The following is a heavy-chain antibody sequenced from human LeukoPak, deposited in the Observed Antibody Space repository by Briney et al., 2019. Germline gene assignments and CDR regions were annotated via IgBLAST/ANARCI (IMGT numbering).Heavy chain of an antibody. CDR3: ARDRVGSGWSNDAFDI. D-gene: IGHD6-19*01. CDR1: GGSISSYY. CDR2: IYYSGST. J-gene: IGHJ3*02. Sequence: SETLSLTCTVSGGSISSYYWSWIRQPPGKGLEWIGYIYYSGSTYYNPSLKSRVTISVDTSKNQFSLKLSSVTAADTAVYYCARDRVGSGWSNDAFDIWGQGTMVTVSS. V-gene: IGHV4-59*01.